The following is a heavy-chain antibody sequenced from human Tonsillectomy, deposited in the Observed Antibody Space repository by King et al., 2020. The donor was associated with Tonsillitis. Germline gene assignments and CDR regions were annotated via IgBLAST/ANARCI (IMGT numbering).Heavy chain of an antibody. CDR3: ARELTSFGVVPPAY. V-gene: IGHV3-30-3*01. D-gene: IGHD3-3*01. Sequence: VQLVESGGGVVQPGRSLRLSCAASGFTFGTYAMHWVRQAPGKGLGWVSVISYDVSNKYYADSVKGRFTISRDNSKNTLYLQMNSLRADDTAVYYCARELTSFGVVPPAYWGQGTLVTVSS. CDR1: GFTFGTYA. J-gene: IGHJ4*02. CDR2: ISYDVSNK.